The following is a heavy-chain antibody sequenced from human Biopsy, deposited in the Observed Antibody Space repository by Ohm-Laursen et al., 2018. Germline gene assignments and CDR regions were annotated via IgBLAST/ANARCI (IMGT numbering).Heavy chain of an antibody. J-gene: IGHJ3*02. Sequence: GTLSLTCHVSGGDINNYYWSWIRQPAGKGLEWIGRISSSGSTNYNPSLRSRVTLSMDTSKRQFSLKMSFVTAADTAVYYCARWTPEYDSSRYYLDAFDIWGQGTKVTVSS. D-gene: IGHD3-22*01. CDR2: ISSSGST. CDR1: GGDINNYY. CDR3: ARWTPEYDSSRYYLDAFDI. V-gene: IGHV4-4*07.